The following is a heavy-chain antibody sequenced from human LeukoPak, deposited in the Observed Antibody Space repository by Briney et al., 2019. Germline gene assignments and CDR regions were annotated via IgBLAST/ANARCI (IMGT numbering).Heavy chain of an antibody. CDR2: IYYSGST. Sequence: SETLSLTCTVSGGSISSYYWSWIRQPPGKGLEWIGYIYYSGSTNYNPSLKSRVTISVDTSKNQFSLKLSSVTAADTAVYYCARGREHGSYDGSGLGHYMDVWGKGTTVTVSS. V-gene: IGHV4-59*01. CDR1: GGSISSYY. D-gene: IGHD3-22*01. CDR3: ARGREHGSYDGSGLGHYMDV. J-gene: IGHJ6*03.